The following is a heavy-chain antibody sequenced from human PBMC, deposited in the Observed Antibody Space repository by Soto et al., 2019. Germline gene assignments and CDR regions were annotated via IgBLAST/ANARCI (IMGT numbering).Heavy chain of an antibody. D-gene: IGHD6-13*01. J-gene: IGHJ4*02. Sequence: NPGGSLRLSCAASGFTFSDYYMSWFRQAPGKGLEWVSYISGSGSTIHDADSVKGRFTISRDNAKNSLYLQMNSLRDEDTAVYYCARLGSIAAAGTPDYWGQGTLVTVSS. V-gene: IGHV3-11*01. CDR3: ARLGSIAAAGTPDY. CDR1: GFTFSDYY. CDR2: ISGSGSTI.